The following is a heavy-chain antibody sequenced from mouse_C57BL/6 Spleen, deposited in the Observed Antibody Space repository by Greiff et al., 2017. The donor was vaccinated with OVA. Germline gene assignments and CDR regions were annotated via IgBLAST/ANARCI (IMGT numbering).Heavy chain of an antibody. J-gene: IGHJ4*01. CDR1: GFTFSSYA. CDR2: ISDGGSYT. D-gene: IGHD3-2*02. Sequence: EVKLMESGGGLVKPGGSLKLSCAASGFTFSSYAMSWVRQTPEKRLEWVATISDGGSYTYYPDNVKGRFTISRDNAKNNLYLQMSHLKSEDTAMYYCARDQGGSGYAMDYWGQGTSVTVSS. CDR3: ARDQGGSGYAMDY. V-gene: IGHV5-4*01.